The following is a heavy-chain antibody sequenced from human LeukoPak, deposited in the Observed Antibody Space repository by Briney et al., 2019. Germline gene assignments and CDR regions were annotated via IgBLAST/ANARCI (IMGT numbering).Heavy chain of an antibody. D-gene: IGHD6-6*01. CDR1: GFTFTNAW. CDR3: TTELSSILSEFQ. J-gene: IGHJ4*02. CDR2: IKSNTEGGTT. Sequence: GGSLRLSCAASGFTFTNAWMNWVRQAPGKGLEWVGRIKSNTEGGTTDYAAPVKGRFTISRDDSKNTLYLQMSSLKTEDTAVYYCTTELSSILSEFQWGQGTLVTVSS. V-gene: IGHV3-15*01.